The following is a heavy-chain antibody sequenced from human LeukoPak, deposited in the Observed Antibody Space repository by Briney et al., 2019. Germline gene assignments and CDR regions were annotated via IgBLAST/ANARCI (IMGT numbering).Heavy chain of an antibody. Sequence: ASVKVSCKASGYTFTSYGISWVRQAPGQGLEWMGWINPNSGGTNYAQKFQGRVTMTRDTSISTAYMELSRLRSDDTAVYYCARGLATTRGYYYYYYYMDVWGKGTTVTISS. CDR2: INPNSGGT. V-gene: IGHV1-2*02. J-gene: IGHJ6*03. CDR3: ARGLATTRGYYYYYYYMDV. CDR1: GYTFTSYG. D-gene: IGHD5-12*01.